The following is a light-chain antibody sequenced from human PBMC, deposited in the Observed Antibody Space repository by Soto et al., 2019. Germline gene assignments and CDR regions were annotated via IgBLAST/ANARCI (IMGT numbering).Light chain of an antibody. Sequence: DIQMTQSPSSLSASVGDRVTITCQASQDISNYLNWYQQKPGKAPKLLIYDACNLATGVPSRFSGSKSGTDFTFTISGLQPEDIATYYCQQYRNRLTFGPGTKVDIK. CDR3: QQYRNRLT. CDR1: QDISNY. V-gene: IGKV1-33*01. J-gene: IGKJ3*01. CDR2: DAC.